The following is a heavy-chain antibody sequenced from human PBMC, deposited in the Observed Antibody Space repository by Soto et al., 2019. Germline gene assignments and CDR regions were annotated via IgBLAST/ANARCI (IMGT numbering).Heavy chain of an antibody. CDR1: GGSISSDY. CDR3: ASSQSYDPLWYYYYYMDV. D-gene: IGHD5-12*01. J-gene: IGHJ6*03. CDR2: IYYSGST. Sequence: SETLSLTCTVSGGSISSDYWSWIRQPPGKGLEWIGYIYYSGSTNYNPSLKSRVTISVDTSKNQFSLKLSSVTAADTAVYYCASSQSYDPLWYYYYYMDVWGKGTTVTVSS. V-gene: IGHV4-59*01.